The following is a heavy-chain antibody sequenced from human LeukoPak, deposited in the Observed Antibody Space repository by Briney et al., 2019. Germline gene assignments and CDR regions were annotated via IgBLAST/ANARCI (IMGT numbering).Heavy chain of an antibody. CDR3: ARSFSSWSPQSVVDY. Sequence: SETLSLTCTVSGYSISSGYYWGWIRQPPGKGLDCIGSIYHSGSTYYNPSLKSRVTISVDTSKNQFSLKLSSVTAADTAVYYCARSFSSWSPQSVVDYWGQGTLVTVSS. V-gene: IGHV4-38-2*02. CDR2: IYHSGST. J-gene: IGHJ4*02. CDR1: GYSISSGYY. D-gene: IGHD6-13*01.